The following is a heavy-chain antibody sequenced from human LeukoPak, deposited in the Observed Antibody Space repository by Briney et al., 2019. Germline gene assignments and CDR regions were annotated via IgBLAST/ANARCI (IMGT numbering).Heavy chain of an antibody. CDR2: ISPDSGDT. D-gene: IGHD3-10*01. CDR3: ARASRGYSGSGTYLYYFDH. V-gene: IGHV1-8*02. J-gene: IGHJ4*02. CDR1: GYTFTDYG. Sequence: ASVKVSCKASGYTFTDYGISWVRQAPGQGLEWMGWISPDSGDTSFAQKFQGRVTMTRDTSISTAYMELSSLRSEDTAVYYCARASRGYSGSGTYLYYFDHWGQGTLVTVSS.